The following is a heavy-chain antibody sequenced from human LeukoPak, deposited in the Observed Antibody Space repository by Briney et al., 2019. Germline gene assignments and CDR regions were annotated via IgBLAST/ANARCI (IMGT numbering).Heavy chain of an antibody. CDR3: ARVTYDCSGGSCYRYYYYGMDV. V-gene: IGHV3-53*01. Sequence: GGSLRLSCAASGFTFSSYSMNWVRQAPGKGLEWVSVIYSGGSTYYADSVKGRFTISRDNSKNTLYLQMNSLRAEDTAVYYCARVTYDCSGGSCYRYYYYGMDVWGQGTTVTVSS. J-gene: IGHJ6*02. CDR2: IYSGGST. D-gene: IGHD2-15*01. CDR1: GFTFSSYS.